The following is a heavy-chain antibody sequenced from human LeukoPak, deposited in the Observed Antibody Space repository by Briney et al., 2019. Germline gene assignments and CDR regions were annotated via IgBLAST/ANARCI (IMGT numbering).Heavy chain of an antibody. V-gene: IGHV4-31*03. CDR2: KYYSGSA. CDR1: GVSVSDGRYY. Sequence: RPSETLSVTCNVSGVSVSDGRYYWTWIRHHPTRGLEWIGYKYYSGSAKYNPSLKSRLTISIDTAKNQFSLQLSSVTAADTATYYCATPYCSSLSCLDVFNMWGQGTRVTVSS. D-gene: IGHD2-2*01. J-gene: IGHJ3*02. CDR3: ATPYCSSLSCLDVFNM.